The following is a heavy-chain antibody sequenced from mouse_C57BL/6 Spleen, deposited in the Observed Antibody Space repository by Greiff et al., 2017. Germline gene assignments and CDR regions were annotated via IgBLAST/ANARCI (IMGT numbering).Heavy chain of an antibody. Sequence: EVQLVESGEGLVKPGGSLKLSCAASGFTFSSYAMSWVRQTPEKRLEWVAYISSGGDYIYYADTVKGRFTISRDNARNTLYLQMSSLKSEDTAMYYCTRGLLYYYAMDYWGQGTSVTVSS. D-gene: IGHD2-1*01. CDR2: ISSGGDYI. V-gene: IGHV5-9-1*02. CDR1: GFTFSSYA. J-gene: IGHJ4*01. CDR3: TRGLLYYYAMDY.